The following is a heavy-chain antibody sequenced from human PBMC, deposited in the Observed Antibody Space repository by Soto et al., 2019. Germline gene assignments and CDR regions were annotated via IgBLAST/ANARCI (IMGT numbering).Heavy chain of an antibody. CDR3: ARWQRWLWRFDY. CDR2: IHYSGSG. J-gene: IGHJ4*02. Sequence: QVQLQESGPGLVKPSQTLSLTCTVSGDSISSGDYYWSWIRQPPGKGLEWIGYIHYSGSGYYNPSLKSRVTISADTSKNQFSLKLSSVTAADTAVYYCARWQRWLWRFDYWGQGPLVIVSS. CDR1: GDSISSGDYY. D-gene: IGHD4-17*01. V-gene: IGHV4-30-4*01.